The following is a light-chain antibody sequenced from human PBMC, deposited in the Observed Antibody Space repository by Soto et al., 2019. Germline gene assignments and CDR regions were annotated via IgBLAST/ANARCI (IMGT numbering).Light chain of an antibody. CDR1: QTVSSAN. V-gene: IGKV3-20*01. CDR3: HQYGTAPLT. J-gene: IGKJ3*01. Sequence: IVVSQSPGTLSLSPGERATLSCRASQTVSSANFAWYQQKPGQAPRLLIYGASSRATGIPDRFSGSGSGTVFTLTISRLEPEDFSVYYCHQYGTAPLTFGPGTKVDIK. CDR2: GAS.